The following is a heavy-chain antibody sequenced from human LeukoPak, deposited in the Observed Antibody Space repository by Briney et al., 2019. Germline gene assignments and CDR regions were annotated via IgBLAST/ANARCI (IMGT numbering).Heavy chain of an antibody. J-gene: IGHJ4*02. D-gene: IGHD2-15*01. CDR1: GFTFSSYS. CDR3: ARVSHADSGWDY. CDR2: ISSSSSYI. V-gene: IGHV3-21*01. Sequence: PGGSLRLSCAASGFTFSSYSMNWVRHAPGKGLEWVSSISSSSSYIYYADSVKGRFTISRDNAKNSLYLQMNSLRAEDTAVYYCARVSHADSGWDYWGQGTLVTVSS.